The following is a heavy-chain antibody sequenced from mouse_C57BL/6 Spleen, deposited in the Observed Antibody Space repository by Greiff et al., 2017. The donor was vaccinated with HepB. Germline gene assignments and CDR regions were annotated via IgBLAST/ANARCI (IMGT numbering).Heavy chain of an antibody. D-gene: IGHD2-3*01. CDR2: ISSGSSTI. CDR1: GFTFSDYG. CDR3: ARPPDGYYEGYAMDY. Sequence: DVHLVESGGGLVKPGGSLKLSCAASGFTFSDYGMHWVRQAPEKGLEWVAYISSGSSTIYYADTVKGRFTISRDNAKNTLFLQMTSLRSEDTAMYYCARPPDGYYEGYAMDYWGQGTSVTVSS. J-gene: IGHJ4*01. V-gene: IGHV5-17*01.